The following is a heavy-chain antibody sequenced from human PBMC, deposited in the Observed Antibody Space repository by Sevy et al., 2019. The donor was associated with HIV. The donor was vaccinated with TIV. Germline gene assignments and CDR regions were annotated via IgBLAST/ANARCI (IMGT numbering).Heavy chain of an antibody. J-gene: IGHJ4*02. V-gene: IGHV3-21*01. D-gene: IGHD4-17*01. Sequence: GGSLRLSCAASGFTFSSYSMNWVRQAPGKGLEWVSSISSSRSYIYYADSVKGRFTISRDNAKNSLYLQMNSLRAEDTAVYYCARGDYGGNSAFFYWGQGTLVTVSS. CDR2: ISSSRSYI. CDR1: GFTFSSYS. CDR3: ARGDYGGNSAFFY.